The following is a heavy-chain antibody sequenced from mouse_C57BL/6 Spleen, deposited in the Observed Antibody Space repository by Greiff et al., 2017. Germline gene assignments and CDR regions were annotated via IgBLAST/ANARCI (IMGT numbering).Heavy chain of an antibody. J-gene: IGHJ2*01. V-gene: IGHV1-82*01. CDR3: ARGNWDVRYFDY. CDR1: GYAFSSSW. D-gene: IGHD4-1*01. CDR2: IYPGDGDT. Sequence: VQLKESGPELVKPGASVKISCKASGYAFSSSWMNWVKQRPGKGLEWIGRIYPGDGDTNYNGKFKGKATLTADKSSSTAYMQLSSLTSEDSAVYFCARGNWDVRYFDYWGQGTTLTVSS.